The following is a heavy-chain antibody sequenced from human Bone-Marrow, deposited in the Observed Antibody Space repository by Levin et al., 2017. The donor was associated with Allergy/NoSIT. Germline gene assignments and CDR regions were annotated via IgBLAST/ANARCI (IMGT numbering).Heavy chain of an antibody. CDR1: GGTFSSYA. V-gene: IGHV1-69*01. CDR2: IIPIFGTA. Sequence: KISCKASGGTFSSYAISWVRQAPGQGLEWMGGIIPIFGTANYAQKFQGRVTITADESTSTAYMELSSLRSEDTAVYYCANAIGYCSGGSCYTIQYGMDVWGQGTTVTVSS. J-gene: IGHJ6*02. CDR3: ANAIGYCSGGSCYTIQYGMDV. D-gene: IGHD2-15*01.